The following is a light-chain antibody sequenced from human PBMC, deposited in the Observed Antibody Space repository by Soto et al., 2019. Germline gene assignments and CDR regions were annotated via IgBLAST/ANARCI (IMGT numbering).Light chain of an antibody. V-gene: IGKV3-20*01. CDR3: QQYGSSGT. CDR2: GAS. J-gene: IGKJ1*01. CDR1: QSVSNNY. Sequence: DIVLTQYPSTLSLTLGERAPLSCRASQSVSNNYLAWYQQKPGQAPRLLIYGASNRATGIPDRFSGSGSGTDFTLTISRLEPEDFAVYYCQQYGSSGTFGQGTKVDIK.